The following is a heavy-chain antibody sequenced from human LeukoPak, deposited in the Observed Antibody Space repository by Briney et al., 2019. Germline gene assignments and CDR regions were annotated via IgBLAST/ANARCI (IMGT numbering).Heavy chain of an antibody. D-gene: IGHD5-12*01. CDR1: GYTFSSYE. Sequence: LTGGSLRLSCAASGYTFSSYEMSWVRQAPGKGLEWVSYISSSGSTIYYADSVKGRFTISRDNAKNSLYLQMNSLRAEDTAVYYCARDGYRENDYWGQGTLVTVSS. V-gene: IGHV3-48*03. CDR3: ARDGYRENDY. CDR2: ISSSGSTI. J-gene: IGHJ4*02.